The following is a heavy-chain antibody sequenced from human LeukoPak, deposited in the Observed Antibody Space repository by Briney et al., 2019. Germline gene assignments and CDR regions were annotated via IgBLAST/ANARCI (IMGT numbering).Heavy chain of an antibody. CDR3: AKGQDIVLMVYAFDY. V-gene: IGHV3-23*01. D-gene: IGHD2-8*01. CDR1: GFTFSSYA. CDR2: ISGSGGST. Sequence: GGSLRLSCAASGFTFSSYAMSWVRQAPGKGLEWVSAISGSGGSTYYADSAKGRFTISRDNSKNTLYLQMNSLRAEDTAVYYCAKGQDIVLMVYAFDYWGQGTLVTVSS. J-gene: IGHJ4*02.